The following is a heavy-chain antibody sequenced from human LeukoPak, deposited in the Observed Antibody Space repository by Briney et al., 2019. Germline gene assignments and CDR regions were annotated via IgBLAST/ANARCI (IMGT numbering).Heavy chain of an antibody. CDR1: GGSISSNY. CDR2: IYYSGSS. J-gene: IGHJ5*02. V-gene: IGHV4-59*01. Sequence: ASETLSLTCTVSGGSISSNYWSWIRQPPGKGLEWIGYIYYSGSSNYNPSLKSRVTISVDTSKNQFSLKVSSVTAADTAVYYCARNARYNWFDPWGQGTLVTVSS. CDR3: ARNARYNWFDP.